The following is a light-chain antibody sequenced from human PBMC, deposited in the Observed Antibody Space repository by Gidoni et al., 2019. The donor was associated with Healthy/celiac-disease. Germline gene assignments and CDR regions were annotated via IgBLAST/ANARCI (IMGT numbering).Light chain of an antibody. Sequence: DIQMTQSPSSLSASLGDRVTITCRASQSISSYLNWYQQKPGKAPKLLIYAASSLQSGVQSRFSGSGSGTDFTLTISSLQPEDFATYYCQQSYSTPRTFGQGTKVEIK. CDR1: QSISSY. V-gene: IGKV1-39*01. CDR2: AAS. J-gene: IGKJ1*01. CDR3: QQSYSTPRT.